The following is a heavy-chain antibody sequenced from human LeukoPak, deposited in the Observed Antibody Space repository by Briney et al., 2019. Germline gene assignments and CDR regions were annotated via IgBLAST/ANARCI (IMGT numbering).Heavy chain of an antibody. CDR3: VKVKEMSTIFDAVDI. J-gene: IGHJ3*02. CDR2: ISGNGGST. V-gene: IGHV3-64*05. Sequence: GGSLRLSCSASGFNFSNYAMHWVRQAPGKRLEYVSGISGNGGSTLYVDSVKGRFTISRDNPKNTLHVQMSSLRAEDTAVYYCVKVKEMSTIFDAVDIWGQGTMVSVSS. D-gene: IGHD5-24*01. CDR1: GFNFSNYA.